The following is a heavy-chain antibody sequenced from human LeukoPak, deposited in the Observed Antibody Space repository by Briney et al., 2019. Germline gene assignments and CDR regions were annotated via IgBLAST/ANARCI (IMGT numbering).Heavy chain of an antibody. Sequence: SVKVSCKASGGTFSSYAISWVRQAPGQGLEWMGRIIPIFGTANYAQKFQGRATITTDESTSTAYMELSSLRSEDTAVYYCATSGGHCSSTSCSTFDPWGQGTLVTVSS. J-gene: IGHJ5*02. CDR2: IIPIFGTA. CDR3: ATSGGHCSSTSCSTFDP. V-gene: IGHV1-69*05. CDR1: GGTFSSYA. D-gene: IGHD2-2*01.